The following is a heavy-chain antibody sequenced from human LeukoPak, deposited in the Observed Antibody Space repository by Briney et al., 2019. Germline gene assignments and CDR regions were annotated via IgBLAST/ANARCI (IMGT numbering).Heavy chain of an antibody. CDR2: INSDGSST. D-gene: IGHD6-6*01. Sequence: PGGSLRLSCAASGFTFSDDWMNWVRQAPGKGLVWVSRINSDGSSTSYADSVKGRFTISRDNAKNTLYLQMNSLRAEDTAVYYCARTPQGSSSYDEGYFDYWGQGTLVTVSS. CDR3: ARTPQGSSSYDEGYFDY. J-gene: IGHJ4*02. CDR1: GFTFSDDW. V-gene: IGHV3-74*01.